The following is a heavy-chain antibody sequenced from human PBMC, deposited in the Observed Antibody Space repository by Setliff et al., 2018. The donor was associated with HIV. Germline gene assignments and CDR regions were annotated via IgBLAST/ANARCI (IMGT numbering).Heavy chain of an antibody. V-gene: IGHV3-33*06. CDR1: GFTFNSYG. CDR2: IWYDASKK. CDR3: VKDVVKFWSGSGALDS. D-gene: IGHD3-3*01. J-gene: IGHJ4*02. Sequence: PGGSLRLSCAASGFTFNSYGMHWVRQAPGKGLEWVALIWYDASKKEYADSVKGRFNILRDDSKKTVDLQMNSLRADDTAVYYCVKDVVKFWSGSGALDSWGRGILVTVSS.